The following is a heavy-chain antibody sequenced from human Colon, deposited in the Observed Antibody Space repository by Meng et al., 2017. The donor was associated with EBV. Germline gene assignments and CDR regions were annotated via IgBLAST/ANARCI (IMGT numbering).Heavy chain of an antibody. Sequence: QFQLQRWGAGMLKPSETLSLTCGVSGGSLSGYYWSWIRHFPGRTLEFIGDINHSGSANYNPSLRGRVTISVDTSKNQIFLNLHSVTAADTAVYHCARTFGYCSNNNCPRTLGYWGQGTLVTVSS. CDR3: ARTFGYCSNNNCPRTLGY. CDR2: INHSGSA. V-gene: IGHV4-34*02. D-gene: IGHD2-2*03. J-gene: IGHJ4*02. CDR1: GGSLSGYY.